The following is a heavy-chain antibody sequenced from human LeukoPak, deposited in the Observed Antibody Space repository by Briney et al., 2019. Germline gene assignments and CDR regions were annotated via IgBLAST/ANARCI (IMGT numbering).Heavy chain of an antibody. Sequence: PSETLSLTCAVYGGSFSGYYWSWIRQPPGKGLEWIGEINHSGSTNYNPSLKSRVTTSVDTSKNQFSLKLSSVAAADTAVYYCAGETLTLRPPPGDGQNEGSFDYWGQGTLVTVSS. V-gene: IGHV4-34*01. D-gene: IGHD7-27*01. CDR1: GGSFSGYY. J-gene: IGHJ4*02. CDR2: INHSGST. CDR3: AGETLTLRPPPGDGQNEGSFDY.